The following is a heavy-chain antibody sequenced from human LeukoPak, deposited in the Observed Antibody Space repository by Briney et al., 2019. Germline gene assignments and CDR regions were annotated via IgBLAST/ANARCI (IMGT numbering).Heavy chain of an antibody. D-gene: IGHD1-26*01. J-gene: IGHJ4*02. Sequence: GGSLRLSCAASGFSFRSYWMHWVRQAPGEGLVWVSRTNEYGSITDYADSVRDRFTISRDNAKNTLYLQMNSLRAEDTAVYYCAKPGVVGALLIYFDLWGQGTLVTVSS. CDR2: TNEYGSIT. V-gene: IGHV3-74*01. CDR1: GFSFRSYW. CDR3: AKPGVVGALLIYFDL.